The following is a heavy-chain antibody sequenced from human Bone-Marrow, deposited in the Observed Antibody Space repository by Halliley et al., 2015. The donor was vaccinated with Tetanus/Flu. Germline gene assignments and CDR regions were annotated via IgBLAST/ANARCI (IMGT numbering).Heavy chain of an antibody. Sequence: KGPGWVARVGDDGTSPSYADSVKGRFTISRDNAKNMVYLQMSSLRAEDTAVYYCARVERWFDPWGQGTLVTVSS. V-gene: IGHV3-74*01. J-gene: IGHJ5*02. CDR3: ARVERWFDP. CDR2: VGDDGTSP.